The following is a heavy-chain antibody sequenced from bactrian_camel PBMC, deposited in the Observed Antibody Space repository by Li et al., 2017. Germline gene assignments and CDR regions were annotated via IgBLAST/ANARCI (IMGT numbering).Heavy chain of an antibody. CDR1: GYTDSVCT. V-gene: IGHV3S55*01. D-gene: IGHD6*01. CDR2: ILTDGST. Sequence: HVQLVESGGGSVQAGGSPRLSCAASGYTDSVCTMAWYRQAPGKERNLVSRILTDGSTYYLDSVKGRFTISRDNAKNTVYLQLNSLKTEDMAMYYCTNRVVGTQVAAWGQGTQVTVS. J-gene: IGHJ6*01. CDR3: TNRVVGTQVAA.